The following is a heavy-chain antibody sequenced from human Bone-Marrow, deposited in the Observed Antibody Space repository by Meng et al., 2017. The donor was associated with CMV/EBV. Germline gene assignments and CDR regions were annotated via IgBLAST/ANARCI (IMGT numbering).Heavy chain of an antibody. CDR1: GYTFTSYD. V-gene: IGHV1-2*02. CDR3: ARSGYYYGLDV. Sequence: ASVKVSCKASGYTFTSYDINWVRQAPGQGLEWMGWIGFNSGDTNYAQKFQGRVTMTRDTSITTTYMELSRLRSDDTAVYYCARSGYYYGLDVWGQGTTVTVSS. J-gene: IGHJ6*02. CDR2: IGFNSGDT.